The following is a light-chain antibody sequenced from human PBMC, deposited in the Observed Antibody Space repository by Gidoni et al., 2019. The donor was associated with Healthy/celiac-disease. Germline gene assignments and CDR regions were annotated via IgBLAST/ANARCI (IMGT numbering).Light chain of an antibody. V-gene: IGKV4-1*01. J-gene: IGKJ5*01. CDR1: QSVLYSSNNKNY. CDR3: QQYYSTPLT. Sequence: DIVMTQTPDSLAGSLGERATINCKYSQSVLYSSNNKNYLAWYQQKPGQPPKLLIYWASTRESGVPDRFSGSGSGTSFTLTISSLQAEDVAVYYCQQYYSTPLTFGQGTRLEIK. CDR2: WAS.